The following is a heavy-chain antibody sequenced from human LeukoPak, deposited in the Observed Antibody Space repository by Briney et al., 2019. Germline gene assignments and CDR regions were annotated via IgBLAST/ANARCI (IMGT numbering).Heavy chain of an antibody. Sequence: ASVKVSCKASGYTFTSYGISWVRQAPGQGLEWMGWINPNSGGTNYAQKFQGRVTMTRDTSISTAYMELSRLRSDDTAVYYCATDVIAAAGTNYWGQGTLVTVSS. V-gene: IGHV1-2*02. J-gene: IGHJ4*02. CDR3: ATDVIAAAGTNY. CDR1: GYTFTSYG. D-gene: IGHD6-13*01. CDR2: INPNSGGT.